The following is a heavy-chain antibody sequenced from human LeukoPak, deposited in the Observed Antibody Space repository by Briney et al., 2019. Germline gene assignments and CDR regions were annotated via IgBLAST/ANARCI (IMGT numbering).Heavy chain of an antibody. J-gene: IGHJ5*02. D-gene: IGHD3-9*01. CDR1: GGSFSGYY. Sequence: PSETLSLTCAVYGGSFSGYYWSWIRQPPGKGLEWIGEINHSGSTNYNPSLKSRVTMSVDTSKNQFSLKLSSVTAADTAVYYCARVMVTRYFDWLLGSWGQGTLVTVSS. V-gene: IGHV4-34*01. CDR2: INHSGST. CDR3: ARVMVTRYFDWLLGS.